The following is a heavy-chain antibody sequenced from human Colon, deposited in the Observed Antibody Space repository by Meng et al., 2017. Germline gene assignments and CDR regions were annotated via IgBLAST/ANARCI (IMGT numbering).Heavy chain of an antibody. CDR1: GASVSSCNPY. V-gene: IGHV4-61*01. CDR3: AGGPWEFDY. J-gene: IGHJ4*02. Sequence: VRLQVSGRGLLRRSETLSLTCTVSGASVSSCNPYWSRIRQPPGKGLEYIAYVDYSGSTHYNPSLQSRVTMSVDTSKKKLSLKLSYVPAADTDVYYCAGGPWEFDYWGQGTLVTVSS. CDR2: VDYSGST. D-gene: IGHD1-26*01.